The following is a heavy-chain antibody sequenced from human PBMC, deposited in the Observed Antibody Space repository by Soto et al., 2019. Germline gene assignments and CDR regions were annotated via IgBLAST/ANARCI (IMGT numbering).Heavy chain of an antibody. D-gene: IGHD2-15*01. V-gene: IGHV1-69*08. Sequence: QVQLVQSGAEVKKPGSSVKVSCKASGGTFSSYTISWVRQAPGQGLEWMGRIIPILGIANYAQKFQGRVTITADKSTSTAYMERSSLRSEDTAVYYCARDGYCSGGSCYWFDPWGQGTLVTVSS. CDR2: IIPILGIA. CDR1: GGTFSSYT. J-gene: IGHJ5*02. CDR3: ARDGYCSGGSCYWFDP.